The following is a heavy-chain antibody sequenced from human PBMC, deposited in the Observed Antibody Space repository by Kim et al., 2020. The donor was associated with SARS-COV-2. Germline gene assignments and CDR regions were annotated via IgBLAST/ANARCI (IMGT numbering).Heavy chain of an antibody. Sequence: SETLSLTCTVSGGSISSGGYYWSWLRQHPGKGREWIGYIYYSGSTYYNPPLKSRVTISVDTSKNQFSLKLSSVTAADAAVYYCARSPITMIVVVNAFDIWGQGTMVTVSS. V-gene: IGHV4-31*03. CDR2: IYYSGST. CDR3: ARSPITMIVVVNAFDI. J-gene: IGHJ3*02. D-gene: IGHD3-22*01. CDR1: GGSISSGGYY.